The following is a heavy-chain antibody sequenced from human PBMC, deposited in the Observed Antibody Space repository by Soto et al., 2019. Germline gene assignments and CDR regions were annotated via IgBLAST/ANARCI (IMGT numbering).Heavy chain of an antibody. J-gene: IGHJ3*02. CDR2: ISGSGGST. CDR3: AKDLDRVAYYDFWSGSETYAFDI. V-gene: IGHV3-23*01. Sequence: GGSLRLSCAASGFTFSSYAMSWVRQAPGKGLEWVSAISGSGGSTYYADSVKGRFTISRDNSKNTLYLQMNSLRAEDTAVYYCAKDLDRVAYYDFWSGSETYAFDIWGQGTMVTVSS. D-gene: IGHD3-3*01. CDR1: GFTFSSYA.